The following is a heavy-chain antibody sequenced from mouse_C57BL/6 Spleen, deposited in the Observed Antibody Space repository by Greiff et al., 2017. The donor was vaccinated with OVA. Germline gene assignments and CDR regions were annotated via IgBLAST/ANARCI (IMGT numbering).Heavy chain of an antibody. Sequence: VQLQQPGAELVKPGASVKLSCKASGYTFTSYWMHWVKQRPGQGLEWIGMIHPNSGSTNYNEKFKSKATLTVDKSSSTAYMQLSSLTSEDSAVYYCARSPLITTVVAPYYAMDYWGQGTSVTVSS. V-gene: IGHV1-64*01. CDR2: IHPNSGST. CDR1: GYTFTSYW. J-gene: IGHJ4*01. D-gene: IGHD1-1*01. CDR3: ARSPLITTVVAPYYAMDY.